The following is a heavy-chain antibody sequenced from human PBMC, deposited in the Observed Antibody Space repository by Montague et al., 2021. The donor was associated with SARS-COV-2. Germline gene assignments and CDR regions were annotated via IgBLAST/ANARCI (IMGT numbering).Heavy chain of an antibody. J-gene: IGHJ5*02. CDR3: ARQSQAEIVLMVYAMGGWFDP. CDR1: GGSISSSSYY. V-gene: IGHV4-39*01. CDR2: IYYSGST. D-gene: IGHD2-8*01. Sequence: SETLSLTCTVSGGSISSSSYYWGWIRQPPGKGLEWIGSIYYSGSTYYNPSLKSRVTMSVDTSKNQFSLKLSSVTAADTAVYYCARQSQAEIVLMVYAMGGWFDPWGQGTLVTVSS.